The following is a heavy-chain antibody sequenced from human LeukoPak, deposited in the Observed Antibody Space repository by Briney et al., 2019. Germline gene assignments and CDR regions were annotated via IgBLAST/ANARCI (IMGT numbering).Heavy chain of an antibody. Sequence: ASVKVSCKASGYTFTSYGISWVRQAPGQGLEWMGWISVHNDNTKYPQKFQGRVTMTTDTYTNTAYMELRSLRSDDTAVYYCARDSSAWSPYYMDVWGKGTTVTVSS. CDR2: ISVHNDNT. V-gene: IGHV1-18*01. CDR3: ARDSSAWSPYYMDV. J-gene: IGHJ6*03. CDR1: GYTFTSYG. D-gene: IGHD6-19*01.